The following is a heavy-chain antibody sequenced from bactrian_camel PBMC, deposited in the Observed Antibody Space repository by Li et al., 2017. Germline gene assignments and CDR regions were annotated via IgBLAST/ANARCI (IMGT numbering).Heavy chain of an antibody. Sequence: HVQLVESGGGSVQSGGSLRLSCAASGYAYSSYGMSWVHQAPGKGPEWVSHIHIWGSPTYYIDSVKGRFTIFRDIAKNTVWMQMNDLKPEDTAVYYCAADLQRADVERRSSPRPRSLPRGADFGFWGQGTQVTVS. D-gene: IGHD1*01. J-gene: IGHJ6*01. CDR3: AADLQRADVERRSSPRPRSLPRGADFGF. CDR1: GYAYSSYG. V-gene: IGHV3-2*01. CDR2: IHIWGSPT.